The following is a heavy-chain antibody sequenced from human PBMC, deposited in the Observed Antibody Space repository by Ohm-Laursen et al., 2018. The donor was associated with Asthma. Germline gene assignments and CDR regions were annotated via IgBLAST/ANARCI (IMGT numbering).Heavy chain of an antibody. D-gene: IGHD4-17*01. CDR2: ISGSGHST. CDR1: RFSFTAFA. V-gene: IGHV3-23*01. Sequence: SLRLSCAASRFSFTAFAMSWVRQAPGKGLEWVAGISGSGHSTYYADSVKGRFTISRDNSKNTLYLQMNSLRAEDTAVYYCAKDYGGYFDYWGQGTLVTVSS. J-gene: IGHJ4*02. CDR3: AKDYGGYFDY.